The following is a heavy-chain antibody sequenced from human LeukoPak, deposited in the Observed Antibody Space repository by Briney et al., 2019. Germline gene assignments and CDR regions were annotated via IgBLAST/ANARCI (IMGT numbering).Heavy chain of an antibody. Sequence: ASVKVSXKASGYTFTSYGISWVRQAPGQGLEWMGWISAYNGNTNYAQKLQGRVTMTTDTSTSTAYMELRSLRSDDTAVYYCARDEAVAASGGWFDPWGQGTLVTVSS. D-gene: IGHD6-19*01. CDR2: ISAYNGNT. J-gene: IGHJ5*02. CDR3: ARDEAVAASGGWFDP. CDR1: GYTFTSYG. V-gene: IGHV1-18*01.